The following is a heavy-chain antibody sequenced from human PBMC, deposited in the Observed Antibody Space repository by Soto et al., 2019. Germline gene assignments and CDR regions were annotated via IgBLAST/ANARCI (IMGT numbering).Heavy chain of an antibody. CDR2: IRTNAEGGTT. J-gene: IGHJ4*02. CDR3: TTDITVASPYGGR. D-gene: IGHD1-20*01. CDR1: GFHFDTAW. V-gene: IGHV3-15*07. Sequence: VQLVESGGGLVKPGESLRLSCAASGFHFDTAWLNWVRQAPGKGLEWVGRIRTNAEGGTTDYAAPVKGSFTISRDDSKTTVYLQMNSLKTEDTAVYYCTTDITVASPYGGRWGQGTLVTVSS.